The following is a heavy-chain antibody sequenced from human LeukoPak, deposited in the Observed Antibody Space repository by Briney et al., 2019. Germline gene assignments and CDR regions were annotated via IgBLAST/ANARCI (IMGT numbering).Heavy chain of an antibody. CDR2: IYPGDSAT. J-gene: IGHJ4*02. Sequence: GESLKISCKGSGYSFTSYWIGWVRQMPGKGLEWMGIIYPGDSATRYSPSFQGQATISADKSISTAYLQWSSLKASDTAMYYCARSASFSGWYYFDYWGQGTLVTVSS. CDR3: ARSASFSGWYYFDY. CDR1: GYSFTSYW. D-gene: IGHD6-19*01. V-gene: IGHV5-51*01.